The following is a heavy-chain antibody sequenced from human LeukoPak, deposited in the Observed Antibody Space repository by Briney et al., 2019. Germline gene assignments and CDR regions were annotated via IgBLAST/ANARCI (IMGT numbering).Heavy chain of an antibody. J-gene: IGHJ4*02. D-gene: IGHD6-6*01. Sequence: PSETLSLTCAVSGGSISSSNWWSWVRQPPGKGLEWIGEIYHSESTNYNPSLKSRVTISVDTSKNQFSLKLSSVTAADTAVYYCAREGSSSYFDYWGQGTLVTVSS. CDR3: AREGSSSYFDY. V-gene: IGHV4-4*02. CDR2: IYHSEST. CDR1: GGSISSSNW.